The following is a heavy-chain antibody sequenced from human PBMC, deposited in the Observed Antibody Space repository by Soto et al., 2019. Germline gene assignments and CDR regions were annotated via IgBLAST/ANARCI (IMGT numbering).Heavy chain of an antibody. CDR3: ARDFVRYSSSSRFWYFDL. CDR2: IYYSGST. D-gene: IGHD6-6*01. J-gene: IGHJ2*01. V-gene: IGHV4-31*03. CDR1: GGSISSGGYY. Sequence: QVQLQESGPGLVKPSHTLSLTCTVSGGSISSGGYYWSWIRQHPGKGLEWIGYIYYSGSTYYNPSLKSRVTISVDTSKNQFSLKLSSVTAADTAVYYCARDFVRYSSSSRFWYFDLWGRGTLVTVSS.